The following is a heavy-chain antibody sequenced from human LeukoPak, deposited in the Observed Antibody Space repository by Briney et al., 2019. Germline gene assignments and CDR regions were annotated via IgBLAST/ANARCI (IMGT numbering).Heavy chain of an antibody. CDR1: GYSISSGYY. CDR3: ARRLEYSSGWYGNDAFDI. CDR2: IYHSGST. Sequence: PSETLSLTCAVSGYSISSGYYWGWIRQPPGKGLEWIGSIYHSGSTYYNPSLKSRVTTSVDTSKNQFSLKLSSVTAADTAVYYCARRLEYSSGWYGNDAFDIWGQGTMVTVSS. D-gene: IGHD6-19*01. J-gene: IGHJ3*02. V-gene: IGHV4-38-2*01.